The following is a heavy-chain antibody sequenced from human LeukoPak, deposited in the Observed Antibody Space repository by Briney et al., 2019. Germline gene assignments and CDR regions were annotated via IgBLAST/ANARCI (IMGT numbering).Heavy chain of an antibody. CDR1: GGAFSSYS. D-gene: IGHD5-24*01. CDR3: ARGRYSRDGYNSYYFDY. V-gene: IGHV1-69*13. J-gene: IGHJ4*02. Sequence: GASVKVSCKASGGAFSSYSISWVRQAPGQGPEWMGGIIPIFGTANYAQKFQGRVTITADESTSTAYMELSSLRSEDTAVYYCARGRYSRDGYNSYYFDYWGQGTLVTVSS. CDR2: IIPIFGTA.